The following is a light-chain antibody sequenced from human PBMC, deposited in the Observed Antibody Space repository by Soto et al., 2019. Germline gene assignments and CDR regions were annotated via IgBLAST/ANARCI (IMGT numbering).Light chain of an antibody. V-gene: IGLV2-14*01. Sequence: QSALTQPASVSGSPGQSITISCTGSSSDVGGYNYVSWYQQHPGKAPKLMIYEVSNRPSGVPNRFSGSKSGNTASLTISGLQAEDEAAYYCSSYATNNVVVFGGGTKVTVL. CDR1: SSDVGGYNY. J-gene: IGLJ2*01. CDR2: EVS. CDR3: SSYATNNVVV.